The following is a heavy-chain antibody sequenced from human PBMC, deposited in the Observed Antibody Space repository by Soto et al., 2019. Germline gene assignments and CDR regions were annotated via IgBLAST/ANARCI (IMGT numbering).Heavy chain of an antibody. CDR2: ISSSSSTI. V-gene: IGHV3-48*02. CDR1: GFTFSRDS. D-gene: IGHD6-6*01. Sequence: GGSLRLSCAASGFTFSRDSMNWVRQAPGKGLEWVSYISSSSSTIYYADSVKGRFTISRGNAKNSLYLQMNSLRDEDTAVYYGARDISRSAVWFYTWGQGTLLTASS. J-gene: IGHJ5*02. CDR3: ARDISRSAVWFYT.